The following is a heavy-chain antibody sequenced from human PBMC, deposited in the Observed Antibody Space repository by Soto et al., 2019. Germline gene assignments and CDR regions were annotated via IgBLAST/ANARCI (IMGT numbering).Heavy chain of an antibody. D-gene: IGHD2-8*01. Sequence: GGSLRLSCAASGFTVSSNYMSWVRQAPGKGLEWVSVIYSGGSTYYADSVKGRFTISRDNSKNTLYLQMNSLRAEDTAVYYCGGSLMVPFAYYSYSMDVWGKGTTVTVSS. CDR3: GGSLMVPFAYYSYSMDV. CDR2: IYSGGST. V-gene: IGHV3-66*01. CDR1: GFTVSSNY. J-gene: IGHJ6*03.